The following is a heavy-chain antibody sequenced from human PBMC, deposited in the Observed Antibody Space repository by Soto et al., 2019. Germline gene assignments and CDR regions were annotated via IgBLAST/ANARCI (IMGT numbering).Heavy chain of an antibody. Sequence: ESGGNLVNPGGSLRLSCATSGLTFSGAWLSWVRQAPGKGLEWVGHIKGKVDGGATDYAAPVKGRFVISRDYSKDTLYLQINSLKTEDTAVYFCNTDVTGAYGGDYWGQGTLVTVSS. D-gene: IGHD3-16*01. CDR3: NTDVTGAYGGDY. CDR2: IKGKVDGGAT. V-gene: IGHV3-15*01. CDR1: GLTFSGAW. J-gene: IGHJ4*02.